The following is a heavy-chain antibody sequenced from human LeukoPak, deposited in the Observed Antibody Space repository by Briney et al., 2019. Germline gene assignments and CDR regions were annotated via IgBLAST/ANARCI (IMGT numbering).Heavy chain of an antibody. V-gene: IGHV3-23*01. CDR3: AKDTIERSLEWLPKVSYYFDY. D-gene: IGHD3-3*01. CDR1: GFTFSSYA. Sequence: GGSLRLSCAASGFTFSSYAMSWVRQAPGKGLEWVSAISGSGGSTYYADSVKGRFTISRDNSKNTLYLQMNSLRAEDTAVYYCAKDTIERSLEWLPKVSYYFDYWGQGTLVTVSS. CDR2: ISGSGGST. J-gene: IGHJ4*02.